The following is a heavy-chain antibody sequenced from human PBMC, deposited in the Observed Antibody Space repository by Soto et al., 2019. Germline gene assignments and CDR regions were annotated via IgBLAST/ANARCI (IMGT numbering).Heavy chain of an antibody. Sequence: SQTLSLTCAVYGGSFSGYYWSWIRQPPGKGLEWIGEINHSGSTNYNPSLKSRVTISVDTSKNQFSLKLSSVTAADTAVYYCARIATRMTTVTTWGQGTLLTVSS. CDR2: INHSGST. CDR3: ARIATRMTTVTT. V-gene: IGHV4-34*01. D-gene: IGHD4-17*01. CDR1: GGSFSGYY. J-gene: IGHJ5*02.